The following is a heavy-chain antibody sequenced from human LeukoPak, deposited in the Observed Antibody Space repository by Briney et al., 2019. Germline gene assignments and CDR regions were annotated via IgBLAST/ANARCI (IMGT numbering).Heavy chain of an antibody. CDR3: ARVWYDGGIAAAGTCDP. V-gene: IGHV1-18*01. CDR2: ISAYNGNT. Sequence: ASVKVSCKASGYTFTSYGISWVRQAPGQGLEWMGWISAYNGNTNYAQKFQGRVTMTRDTSISTAYMELSRLRSDDTAVYYCARVWYDGGIAAAGTCDPWGQGTLVTVSS. J-gene: IGHJ5*02. CDR1: GYTFTSYG. D-gene: IGHD6-13*01.